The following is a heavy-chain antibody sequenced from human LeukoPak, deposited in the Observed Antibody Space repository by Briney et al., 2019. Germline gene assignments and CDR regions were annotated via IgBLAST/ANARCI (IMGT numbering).Heavy chain of an antibody. CDR3: AREGAGRSYPYYFDY. Sequence: PSETLSLTCTVSGGSISSYYWSWIRQPPVKGLEWIGYIYYSGSTNYNPSLKSRVTISVDTSKNQFSLKLSSVTAADTAVYYCAREGAGRSYPYYFDYWGQGTLVTVSS. CDR2: IYYSGST. CDR1: GGSISSYY. J-gene: IGHJ4*02. V-gene: IGHV4-59*01. D-gene: IGHD1-26*01.